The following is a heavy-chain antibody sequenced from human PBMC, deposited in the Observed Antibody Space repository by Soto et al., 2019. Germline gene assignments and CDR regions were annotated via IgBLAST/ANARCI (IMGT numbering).Heavy chain of an antibody. D-gene: IGHD2-8*01. Sequence: PGGSLRLSCVASGFTFSSYAMSWVRQAPGKGLEWVSFISGSGGSTYYADSVKGRFTISRDNSKNTLYLQMNSLRAEDTAVYYCAKDRLGYCTNGVCYTFDYWGQGTLVTVSS. CDR3: AKDRLGYCTNGVCYTFDY. CDR1: GFTFSSYA. CDR2: ISGSGGST. J-gene: IGHJ4*02. V-gene: IGHV3-23*01.